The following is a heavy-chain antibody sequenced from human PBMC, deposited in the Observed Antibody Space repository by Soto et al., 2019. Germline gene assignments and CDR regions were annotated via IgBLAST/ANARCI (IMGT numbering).Heavy chain of an antibody. Sequence: RASVKVSCKASGGTFSNYAITWVRQAPGQGLEWLGRIIPIFGSTNFAQKFQGRVTLTTDKSTTTVYMELSSLRSDDTAVYYCARGGSGRYSIDSWGQGTLVTVSS. D-gene: IGHD3-10*01. J-gene: IGHJ4*02. V-gene: IGHV1-69*05. CDR3: ARGGSGRYSIDS. CDR1: GGTFSNYA. CDR2: IIPIFGST.